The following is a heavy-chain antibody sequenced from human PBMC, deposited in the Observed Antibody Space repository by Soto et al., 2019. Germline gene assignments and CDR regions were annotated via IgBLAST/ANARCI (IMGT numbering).Heavy chain of an antibody. J-gene: IGHJ6*04. CDR1: EFTLSDYW. CDR2: IKGDGSIT. CDR3: GGGLPEQYATDV. V-gene: IGHV3-74*02. Sequence: EVQLVESGGGLVQGGGCLRLSCAASEFTLSDYWMHWVLQAPGQGLVWVSRIKGDGSITNYADSVKGRFTISRDNAKNTLFLQMDIVTAEDTAVYYCGGGLPEQYATDVWGKGTTVTVSS. D-gene: IGHD6-19*01.